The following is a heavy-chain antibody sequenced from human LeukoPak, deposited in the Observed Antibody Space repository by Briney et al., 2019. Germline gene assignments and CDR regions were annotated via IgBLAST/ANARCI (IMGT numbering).Heavy chain of an antibody. Sequence: GGSLRLSCAASGFTFSSYGMHWVRQAPGKGLEWVAVISYDGSNQYYADSVKGRFTISRDNSKNTLYLQMNSLRAEDTPVYYCAKSHSSGWYYFDYWGQGTLVTVSS. J-gene: IGHJ4*02. CDR1: GFTFSSYG. D-gene: IGHD6-19*01. CDR3: AKSHSSGWYYFDY. CDR2: ISYDGSNQ. V-gene: IGHV3-30*18.